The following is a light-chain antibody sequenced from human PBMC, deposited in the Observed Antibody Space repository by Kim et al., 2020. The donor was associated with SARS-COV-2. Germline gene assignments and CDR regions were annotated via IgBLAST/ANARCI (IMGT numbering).Light chain of an antibody. CDR1: QSVLSNSNNKNY. J-gene: IGKJ4*01. CDR3: QQYFTVPLT. Sequence: ATINCKSSQSVLSNSNNKNYLAWYQQKPGQPPRLLIYGASTRELGVPDRFSGSGSGTDFTLTISSLQAEDVAIYCCQQYFTVPLTFGGGTKVDIK. CDR2: GAS. V-gene: IGKV4-1*01.